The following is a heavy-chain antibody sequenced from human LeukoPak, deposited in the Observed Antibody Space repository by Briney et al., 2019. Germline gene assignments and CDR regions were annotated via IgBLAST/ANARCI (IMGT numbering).Heavy chain of an antibody. CDR3: ARVASYRTFDY. D-gene: IGHD1-26*01. CDR2: INPNSGGT. Sequence: ASVKVSCKASGYTFTSYGISWVRQAPGQGLEWMGWINPNSGGTNYAQKFQGRVTMTRDTSISTAYMELSRLRSDDTAVYYCARVASYRTFDYWGQGTLVTVSS. CDR1: GYTFTSYG. V-gene: IGHV1-2*02. J-gene: IGHJ4*02.